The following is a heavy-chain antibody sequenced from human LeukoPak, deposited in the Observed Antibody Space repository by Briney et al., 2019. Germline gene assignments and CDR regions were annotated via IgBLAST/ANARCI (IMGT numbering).Heavy chain of an antibody. J-gene: IGHJ4*02. CDR1: GDSISSSHYY. CDR2: IYSGGET. CDR3: VRDYSNFVQGD. D-gene: IGHD4-11*01. Sequence: SETLSLTCTVSGDSISSSHYYWGWIRQSPGKGLEWIGSIYSGGETHYNPSLNSRVTIFLDTSKNRFSLNLISVTATDTAAYYCVRDYSNFVQGDWGQGTLVTVSS. V-gene: IGHV4-39*02.